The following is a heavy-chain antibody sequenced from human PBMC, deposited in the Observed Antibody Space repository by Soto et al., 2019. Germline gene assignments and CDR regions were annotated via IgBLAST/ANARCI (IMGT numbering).Heavy chain of an antibody. CDR1: GYS. V-gene: IGHV1-2*02. CDR3: ARGPTVTKSDYYSGTEV. Sequence: GYSMYWAQHEQEQGLEWMGWINPNSGGTTSAQNFQGRVTMTRDTSISTAYMELSRLRSDDTAVYYCARGPTVTKSDYYSGTEVWLHGST. CDR2: INPNSGGT. D-gene: IGHD4-4*01. J-gene: IGHJ6*02.